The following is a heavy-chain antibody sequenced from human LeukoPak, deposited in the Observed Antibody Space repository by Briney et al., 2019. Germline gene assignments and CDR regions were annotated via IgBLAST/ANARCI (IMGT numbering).Heavy chain of an antibody. CDR3: ARDYILPLETDNGDGFAI. D-gene: IGHD3-3*02. Sequence: VASVKASCKASGYTFRQYSISWVRQAPGKGFEWMGWVSPSHTTRVYAQEFQGRVTMTADTNTNTVSMELRSLRFDDTAVYFCARDYILPLETDNGDGFAIWGQGTVVTVSS. V-gene: IGHV1-18*01. J-gene: IGHJ3*02. CDR2: VSPSHTTR. CDR1: GYTFRQYS.